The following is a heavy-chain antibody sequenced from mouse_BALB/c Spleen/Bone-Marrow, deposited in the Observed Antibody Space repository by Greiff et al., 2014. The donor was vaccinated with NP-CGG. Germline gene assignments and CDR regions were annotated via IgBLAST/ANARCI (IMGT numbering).Heavy chain of an antibody. V-gene: IGHV1-4*01. Sequence: VQVVESGAELARPGASVKMSCEASGYTFTSYTMHWVKQRPGQGLEWIGYINPSSGYTNYNQKFKDKATLTADKSSSTAYMQLSSLTSEDSAVYYCARWANWDGFAYWGQGTLVTVSA. CDR1: GYTFTSYT. CDR2: INPSSGYT. D-gene: IGHD4-1*02. CDR3: ARWANWDGFAY. J-gene: IGHJ3*01.